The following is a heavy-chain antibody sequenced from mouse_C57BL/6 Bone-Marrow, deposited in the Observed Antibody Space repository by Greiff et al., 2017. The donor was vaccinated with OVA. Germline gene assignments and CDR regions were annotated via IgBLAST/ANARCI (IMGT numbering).Heavy chain of an antibody. CDR1: GYASSSYW. CDR2: IYPGDGDT. J-gene: IGHJ4*01. V-gene: IGHV1-80*01. Sequence: QVQLQQSGAELVKPGASVKISCKASGYASSSYWMNWVKQRPGKGLEWIGQIYPGDGDTNYNGKFKGKATLTADKSSSTAYMQLSSLTSEDSAVYFCARGGLLRYPYYAMDYWGQGTSVTVSS. CDR3: ARGGLLRYPYYAMDY. D-gene: IGHD1-1*01.